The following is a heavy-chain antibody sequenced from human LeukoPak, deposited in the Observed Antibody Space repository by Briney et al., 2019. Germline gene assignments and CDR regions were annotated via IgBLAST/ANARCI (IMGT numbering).Heavy chain of an antibody. CDR2: IYWDDDK. J-gene: IGHJ4*02. CDR3: AHLLVNGTTSSFDK. V-gene: IGHV2-5*02. CDR1: GFSFSSSGVG. D-gene: IGHD1-20*01. Sequence: SGPTLVNPTQTLTLTCTFSGFSFSSSGVGVGWIRQPPGKALEWLALIYWDDDKRYSPALRSRLTITRDASQNQLILTMTNLDPVDTATYYCAHLLVNGTTSSFDKWGQGTLVTVSS.